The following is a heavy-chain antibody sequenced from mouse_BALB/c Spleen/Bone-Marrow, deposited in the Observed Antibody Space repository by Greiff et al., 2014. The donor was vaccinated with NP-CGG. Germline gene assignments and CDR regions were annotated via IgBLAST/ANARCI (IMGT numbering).Heavy chain of an antibody. V-gene: IGHV14-3*02. CDR1: GFNIKDTY. D-gene: IGHD5-5*01. J-gene: IGHJ4*01. Sequence: VQLQQSGAELVKPGASVKLSCTASGFNIKDTYIYWVKQRPEQGLEWVGRIDPANGNTKYDPKFQGMATIAADTSSNTAYLQLSSLTSEDTAVYYCSRGYYDYLFALDYWGHGTSVTVSS. CDR3: SRGYYDYLFALDY. CDR2: IDPANGNT.